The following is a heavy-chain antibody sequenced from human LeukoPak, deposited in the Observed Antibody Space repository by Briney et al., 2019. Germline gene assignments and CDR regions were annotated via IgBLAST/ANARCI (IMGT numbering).Heavy chain of an antibody. CDR3: AKGLAIAVAGTIDY. CDR1: GFTFSSYA. J-gene: IGHJ4*02. Sequence: HPGGSLRLSCAASGFTFSSYAMSWVRQAPGKGLEWVSAISGSGGSTYYADSVKGRFTISRDNSKNTLYLQMNSLRAEDTAVYYCAKGLAIAVAGTIDYWGQGTLVTVSS. V-gene: IGHV3-23*01. CDR2: ISGSGGST. D-gene: IGHD6-19*01.